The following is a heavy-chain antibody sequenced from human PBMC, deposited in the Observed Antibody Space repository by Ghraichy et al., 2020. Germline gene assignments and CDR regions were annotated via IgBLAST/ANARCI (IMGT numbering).Heavy chain of an antibody. Sequence: RGSLRLSCAASGFTFSNYWMSWVRQAPGKGLEWVANINQDESEKYYVDSVKGRFTISRDNAKNSLHVQMHSLRAEDTAVYYCVRDSLETGYYYYGMDVWGQGTTVTVS. J-gene: IGHJ6*02. D-gene: IGHD3-9*01. CDR2: INQDESEK. V-gene: IGHV3-7*01. CDR1: GFTFSNYW. CDR3: VRDSLETGYYYYGMDV.